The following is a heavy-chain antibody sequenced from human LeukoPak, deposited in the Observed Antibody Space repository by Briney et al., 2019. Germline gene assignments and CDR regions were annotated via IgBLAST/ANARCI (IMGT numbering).Heavy chain of an antibody. CDR3: AKLPKSPRGYSYGYDYYYGMDV. D-gene: IGHD5-18*01. Sequence: PGGSLRLSCAASGFTFSSYAMSWVRQAPGKGLEWVSAISGSGGSTYYADSVKGRFTISRDNSKNTLYLQMNSLRAEDTAVYYCAKLPKSPRGYSYGYDYYYGMDVWGQGTTVTVSS. CDR2: ISGSGGST. J-gene: IGHJ6*02. CDR1: GFTFSSYA. V-gene: IGHV3-23*01.